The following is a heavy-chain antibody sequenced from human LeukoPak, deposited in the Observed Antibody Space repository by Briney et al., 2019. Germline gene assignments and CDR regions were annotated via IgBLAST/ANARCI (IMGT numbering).Heavy chain of an antibody. CDR2: IGANVGST. CDR3: TKSTDYWYYGMDV. Sequence: GGSLRLSCVASGFTFGTFAMYWLRQAPGKGLEWVSAIGANVGSTSYADSVRGRFTISRDNSRNTLYLQMSSLRTDDTATYYCTKSTDYWYYGMDVWGQGTTVTVSS. V-gene: IGHV3-23*01. J-gene: IGHJ6*02. D-gene: IGHD2-8*02. CDR1: GFTFGTFA.